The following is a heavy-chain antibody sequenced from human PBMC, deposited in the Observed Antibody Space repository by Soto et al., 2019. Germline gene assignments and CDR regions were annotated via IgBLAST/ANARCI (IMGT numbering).Heavy chain of an antibody. Sequence: EVQLLESGGGLVHPGGSLRLSCAASGFTFSIYAMNWVSQAPGKGLEWVAGIIGAGAPYYADPVKGRFTISRDNSNNILYLQMNNLRDEDTALYFCAKDVTPDSRWDIDYWGQGTLVTVSS. J-gene: IGHJ4*02. CDR3: AKDVTPDSRWDIDY. CDR1: GFTFSIYA. CDR2: IIGAGAP. D-gene: IGHD1-26*01. V-gene: IGHV3-23*01.